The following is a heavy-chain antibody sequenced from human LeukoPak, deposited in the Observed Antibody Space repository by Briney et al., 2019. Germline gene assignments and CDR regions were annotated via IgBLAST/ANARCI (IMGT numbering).Heavy chain of an antibody. CDR3: ARGPIYCSGGSCYYYYYYMDV. Sequence: SETLSLTCTVSGGSISSSSYYWGWIRQPPGKGLEWIGSIYYSGSTYYNPSLKSRVTISVDTSKNQFSLKLSSVTAADTAVYYCARGPIYCSGGSCYYYYYYMDVWGKGTTVTVSS. V-gene: IGHV4-39*07. CDR2: IYYSGST. D-gene: IGHD2-15*01. CDR1: GGSISSSSYY. J-gene: IGHJ6*03.